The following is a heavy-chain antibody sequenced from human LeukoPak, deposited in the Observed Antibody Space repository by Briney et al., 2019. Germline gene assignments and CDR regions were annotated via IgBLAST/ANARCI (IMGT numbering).Heavy chain of an antibody. CDR2: ISYDGSNK. J-gene: IGHJ4*02. CDR1: GFTFSSYG. CDR3: AKELDY. V-gene: IGHV3-30*18. Sequence: PGGSLRLSCAASGFTFSSYGMHWVRQAPGKGLEWVAVISYDGSNKYYADSVKGRFTISRDNSKNMLYLQMNSLRAEDTAVYYCAKELDYWGQGTLVTVSS.